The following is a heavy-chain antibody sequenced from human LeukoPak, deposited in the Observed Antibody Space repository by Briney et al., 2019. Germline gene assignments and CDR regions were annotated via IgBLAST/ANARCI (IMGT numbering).Heavy chain of an antibody. CDR2: ISGSGGST. D-gene: IGHD3-3*01. CDR3: AKVKSGYITIFGVVKEYYFDY. J-gene: IGHJ4*02. CDR1: GFTFSSYA. Sequence: PPGGSLRLSCAASGFTFSSYAMSWVRQAPGKGLEWVSAISGSGGSTYYADSVKGRFTISRDNSKNTLYLQMNSLRAEDTAVYYCAKVKSGYITIFGVVKEYYFDYWGQGTLVTVSS. V-gene: IGHV3-23*01.